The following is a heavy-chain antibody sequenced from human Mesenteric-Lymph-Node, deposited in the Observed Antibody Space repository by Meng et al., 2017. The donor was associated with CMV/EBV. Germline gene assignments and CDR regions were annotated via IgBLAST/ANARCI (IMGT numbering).Heavy chain of an antibody. J-gene: IGHJ5*02. V-gene: IGHV1-8*03. CDR3: ARVAHCSRASCYPDWFDP. D-gene: IGHD2-2*01. CDR1: TFTRYE. Sequence: TFTRYEINWVRQATGHGLEWMGWMNPNSGNTGYAHKLQGRVTITRDTSISTAYMELSSLRSEDTAVYYCARVAHCSRASCYPDWFDPWGQGTLVTVSS. CDR2: MNPNSGNT.